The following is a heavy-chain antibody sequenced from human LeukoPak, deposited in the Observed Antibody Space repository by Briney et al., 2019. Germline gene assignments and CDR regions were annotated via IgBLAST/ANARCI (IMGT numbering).Heavy chain of an antibody. V-gene: IGHV3-21*01. CDR2: ISSSSSYI. CDR1: GFTFSSYS. J-gene: IGHJ4*02. D-gene: IGHD2-15*01. Sequence: GGSLRLSCAASGFTFSSYSMNWVRQAPGKGLEWVSSISSSSSYIYYADPVKGRFTISRDNAKNSLYLQMNSLRAEDTAVYYCARGYCSGGSCYSSGFDYWGQGTLVTVSS. CDR3: ARGYCSGGSCYSSGFDY.